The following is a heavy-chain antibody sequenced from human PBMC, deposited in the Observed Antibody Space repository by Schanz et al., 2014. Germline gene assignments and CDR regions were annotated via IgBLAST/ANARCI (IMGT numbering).Heavy chain of an antibody. D-gene: IGHD2-2*01. V-gene: IGHV1-46*01. CDR3: ARELCSSTTCYVRYDP. J-gene: IGHJ5*02. Sequence: QVQWVQSGADVKKPGTAVKVSCKASEYTFTRHYMHWVRQAPGQGLEWMGIIHSTGGTTSHAQKFQGRVTMTRDTSTSTVYMELSSLTSDDTAVYYCARELCSSTTCYVRYDPWGQGTLVTVSS. CDR2: IHSTGGTT. CDR1: EYTFTRHY.